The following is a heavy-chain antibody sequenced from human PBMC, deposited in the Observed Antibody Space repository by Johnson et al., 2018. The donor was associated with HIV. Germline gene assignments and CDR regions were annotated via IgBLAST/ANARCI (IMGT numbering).Heavy chain of an antibody. CDR1: GFTFSSFG. V-gene: IGHV3-33*03. D-gene: IGHD2-21*02. CDR2: IWYDGSDK. CDR3: AKDCLDCVTFDI. J-gene: IGHJ3*02. Sequence: MQLVESGGGVVQPGRSLSLSCAASGFTFSSFGMHWVRQAPGKGLEWVAVIWYDGSDKYYADSVKGRFTISRDNAKNSLYLQMNSLRVEDTALYYCAKDCLDCVTFDIWGQGTMVTVSS.